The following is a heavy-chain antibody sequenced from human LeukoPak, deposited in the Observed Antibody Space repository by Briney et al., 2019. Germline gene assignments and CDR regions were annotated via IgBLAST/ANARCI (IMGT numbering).Heavy chain of an antibody. J-gene: IGHJ3*02. CDR1: GFTFTNYA. CDR3: ARAWGYDSFDI. V-gene: IGHV3-30-3*01. Sequence: GGSLRLSCAASGFTFTNYAIHWVRQAPGKGLDWVALISYDVDNKYYADSVKGRFTISRDNSKNTLYLQINSLRAEDTAIYYCARAWGYDSFDIWGQGTMVTVSS. D-gene: IGHD7-27*01. CDR2: ISYDVDNK.